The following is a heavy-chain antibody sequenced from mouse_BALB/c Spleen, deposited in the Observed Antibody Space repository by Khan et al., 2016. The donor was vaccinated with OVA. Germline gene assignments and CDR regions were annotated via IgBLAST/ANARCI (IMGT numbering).Heavy chain of an antibody. CDR2: ISYSGGT. D-gene: IGHD1-1*01. CDR3: ARGNYYGYYIDY. CDR1: GYSITSGYA. Sequence: EVQLQESGPGLVKPSQSLSLTCTVTGYSITSGYAWNWIRQFPGNKLEWMGYISYSGGTSYNPSLKSRISITRDTSKNQFFLQLNSVTTEDTATYNSARGNYYGYYIDYWGQGTPLTVSS. V-gene: IGHV3-2*02. J-gene: IGHJ2*01.